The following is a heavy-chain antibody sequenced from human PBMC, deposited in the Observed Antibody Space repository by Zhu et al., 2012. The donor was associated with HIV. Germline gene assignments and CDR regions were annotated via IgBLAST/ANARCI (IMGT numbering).Heavy chain of an antibody. D-gene: IGHD2-8*01. J-gene: IGHJ4*02. Sequence: QVQLQESGPGLVKPSETLSLTCTVSGGSTSGHYWSWIRQPPGKGLEWIGYIYYTGSTNYNPSLKSRVTMSVDTSKNQFSLKLNSVTAADTAVYCCARYYCTTTCYYFDYWGQGALVHRLL. CDR2: IYYTGST. CDR3: ARYYCTTTCYYFDY. V-gene: IGHV4-59*11. CDR1: GGSTSGHY.